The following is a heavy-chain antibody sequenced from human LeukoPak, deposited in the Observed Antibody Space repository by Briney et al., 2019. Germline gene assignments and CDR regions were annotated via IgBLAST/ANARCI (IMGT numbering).Heavy chain of an antibody. J-gene: IGHJ4*02. CDR1: GFTFSSYS. Sequence: GRSLRLSCAASGFTFSSYSMNWVRQAPGKGLEWVSYISSSSSTIYYADSVKGRFTISRDNAKNSLYLQMNSLRAEDTAVYYCARDPYSSGWWPDYWGQGTLVTVSS. CDR2: ISSSSSTI. V-gene: IGHV3-48*01. CDR3: ARDPYSSGWWPDY. D-gene: IGHD6-19*01.